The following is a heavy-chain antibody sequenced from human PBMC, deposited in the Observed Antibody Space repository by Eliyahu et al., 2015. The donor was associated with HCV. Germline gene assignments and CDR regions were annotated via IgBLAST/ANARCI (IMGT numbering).Heavy chain of an antibody. CDR1: GFTFSSYA. D-gene: IGHD4-17*01. V-gene: IGHV3-30-3*01. CDR3: ARGTHFDYGDYYYGMDV. CDR2: XSYDGSNK. Sequence: QVQLVESGGGVVQPGRSLRLSCAASGFTFSSYAMHWVRQAPGKGLEWVAVXSYDGSNKYYADSVKGRFTISRDNSKNTLYLQMNSLRAEDTAVYYCARGTHFDYGDYYYGMDVWGQGTTVTVSS. J-gene: IGHJ6*02.